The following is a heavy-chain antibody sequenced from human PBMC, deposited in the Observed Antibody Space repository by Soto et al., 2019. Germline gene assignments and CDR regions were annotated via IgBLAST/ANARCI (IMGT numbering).Heavy chain of an antibody. CDR3: ARESGYYYDSSGFDP. CDR1: GYTFTSYA. D-gene: IGHD3-22*01. CDR2: INAGNGNT. Sequence: ASVKVSCKASGYTFTSYAMHWVRQAPGQRLEWMGWINAGNGNTKYSQKFQGRVTITRDTSASTAYMELSSLRSEDTAVYYCARESGYYYDSSGFDPWGQGTLVTVS. V-gene: IGHV1-3*01. J-gene: IGHJ5*02.